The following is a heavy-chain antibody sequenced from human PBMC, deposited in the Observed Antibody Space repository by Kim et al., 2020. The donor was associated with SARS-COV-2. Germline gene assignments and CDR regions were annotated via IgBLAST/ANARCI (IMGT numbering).Heavy chain of an antibody. Sequence: AQKFQGRVTMTRDTSTSTVYMELSSLRSEDTAVYYCARDCSSTSCYGLDVWGQGTTVTVSS. CDR3: ARDCSSTSCYGLDV. D-gene: IGHD2-2*01. V-gene: IGHV1-46*01. J-gene: IGHJ6*02.